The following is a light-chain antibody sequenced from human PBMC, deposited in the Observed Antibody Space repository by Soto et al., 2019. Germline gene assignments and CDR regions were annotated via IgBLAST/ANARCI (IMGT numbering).Light chain of an antibody. Sequence: MTQSPSTLSASVGDRVTLTCRASQSISNWLAWYQQKPGKAPKLLIYAASTLQSGVPSRFSGSGSGTEFTLTISSLQPDEFATYYCQHYNSYPITVGQGTRLEIK. CDR1: QSISNW. CDR3: QHYNSYPIT. J-gene: IGKJ5*01. CDR2: AAS. V-gene: IGKV1-5*01.